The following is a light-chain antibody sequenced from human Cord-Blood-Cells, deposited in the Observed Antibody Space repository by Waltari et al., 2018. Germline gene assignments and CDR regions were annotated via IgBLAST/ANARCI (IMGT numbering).Light chain of an antibody. V-gene: IGLV2-8*01. CDR1: SSDVGCSKY. CDR3: SSYAGSNNWV. Sequence: HSVTISCTGTSSDVGCSKYVPWYQPHPGKAPKLMIYEVSKRPSGVPDRFSCSKSGNTASLTVSGLQAEDEADYYCSSYAGSNNWVFGGGTKLTVL. CDR2: EVS. J-gene: IGLJ3*02.